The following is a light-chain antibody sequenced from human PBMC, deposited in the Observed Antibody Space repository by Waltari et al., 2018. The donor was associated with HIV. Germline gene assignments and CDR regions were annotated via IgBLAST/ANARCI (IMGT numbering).Light chain of an antibody. CDR2: RNN. V-gene: IGLV10-54*04. J-gene: IGLJ3*02. CDR3: SAWDSSLNVWM. Sequence: QAGLTQPPSVSKGLRQTATLTCTGNINNVGFQGAAWLQQRPGHPPKLLSYRNNNRPSGISERFSASRSGNTASLTIAGLQPEDEADYYCSAWDSSLNVWMFGGGTKLTVL. CDR1: INNVGFQG.